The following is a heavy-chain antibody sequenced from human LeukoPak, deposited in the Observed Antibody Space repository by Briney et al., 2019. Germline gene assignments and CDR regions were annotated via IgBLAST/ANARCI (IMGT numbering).Heavy chain of an antibody. J-gene: IGHJ4*02. CDR2: IYYSGST. V-gene: IGHV4-39*07. Sequence: SETLSLTCTVSGGSISSSSYYWGWIRQPPGKGLEWIGSIYYSGSTYYNPSLKSRVTISVDTSKNQFSLKLSSVTAADTAVYYCARDLSGYDGLFDYRGQGTLVTVSS. D-gene: IGHD5-12*01. CDR3: ARDLSGYDGLFDY. CDR1: GGSISSSSYY.